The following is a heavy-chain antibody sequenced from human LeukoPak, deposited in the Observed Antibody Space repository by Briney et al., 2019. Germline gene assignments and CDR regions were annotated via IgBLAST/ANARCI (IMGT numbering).Heavy chain of an antibody. V-gene: IGHV4-59*12. CDR2: IYYSGST. Sequence: PSETLSLTCTVSGGSISSYYWNWIRQPPGKGLEWIGYIYYSGSTNYNPSLKSRVTISVDTSKNQFSLKLTSVTAADTAIYYCARESGAFSPFGFWGQGTLVTVSS. CDR1: GGSISSYY. D-gene: IGHD1-26*01. CDR3: ARESGAFSPFGF. J-gene: IGHJ4*02.